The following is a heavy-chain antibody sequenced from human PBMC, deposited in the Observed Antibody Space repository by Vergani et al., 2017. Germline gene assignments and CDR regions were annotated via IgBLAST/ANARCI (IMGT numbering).Heavy chain of an antibody. V-gene: IGHV3-66*02. CDR2: IKSDGRT. D-gene: IGHD2-15*01. Sequence: VELLESGGGLAQPGGSLRVSCSASGFRVTTYYMSWVRQAPGKGLEWVSVIKSDGRTSYAESVRGRFTTSRDTSRNAVYLQMNILRVEDTGVYYCKRSDCSGTTCYGHYFDLWGDGIMVTVSS. CDR1: GFRVTTYY. J-gene: IGHJ4*01. CDR3: KRSDCSGTTCYGHYFDL.